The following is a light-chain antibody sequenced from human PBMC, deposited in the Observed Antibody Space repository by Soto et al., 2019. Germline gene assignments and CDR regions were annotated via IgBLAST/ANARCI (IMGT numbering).Light chain of an antibody. CDR1: SSDVGSNNL. CDR3: CSYAGSSTYYV. CDR2: EDS. Sequence: QSVLTQPASVSGSPGQSITISCTGTSSDVGSNNLVSWYQQHPGKAPKLMIYEDSKRPSGVSNRFSGSKSGNTASLTISGLQAEDEADYYCCSYAGSSTYYVFGTGTKVTVL. J-gene: IGLJ1*01. V-gene: IGLV2-23*01.